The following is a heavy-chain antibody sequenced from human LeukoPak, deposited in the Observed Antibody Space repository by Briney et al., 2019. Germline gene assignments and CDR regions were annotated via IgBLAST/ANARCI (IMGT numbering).Heavy chain of an antibody. CDR1: GFTFRNYG. D-gene: IGHD2-2*01. Sequence: GRTLRLSCAASGFTFRNYGMHWVRQAPGKGLEWVAVIWYDGKKEHYADSVKGRFTISRDNSKNTLDLQMNSLRAEDTAVYYCARALGSTDDWRGQGTLVTVSS. V-gene: IGHV3-33*01. CDR3: ARALGSTDDW. CDR2: IWYDGKKE. J-gene: IGHJ4*02.